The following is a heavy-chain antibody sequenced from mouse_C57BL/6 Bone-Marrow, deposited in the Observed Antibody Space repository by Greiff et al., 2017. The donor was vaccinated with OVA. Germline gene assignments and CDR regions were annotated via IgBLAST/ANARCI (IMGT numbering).Heavy chain of an antibody. V-gene: IGHV1-26*01. CDR1: GYTFTDYY. CDR3: ARKGLGRDY. CDR2: INPNNGGT. Sequence: VQLQQSGPELVKPGASVKISCKASGYTFTDYYMNWVKQSHGKSLEWIGDINPNNGGTSYNQKFKGKATLTVDKSSSTAYMELRSLTSEDSAVYYCARKGLGRDYWGQGTTLTVSS. J-gene: IGHJ2*01. D-gene: IGHD4-1*01.